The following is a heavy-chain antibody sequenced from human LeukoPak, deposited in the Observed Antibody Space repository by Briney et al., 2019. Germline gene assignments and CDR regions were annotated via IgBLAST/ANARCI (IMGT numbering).Heavy chain of an antibody. CDR2: IYYSGST. CDR1: GFTFSSYSMN. Sequence: GSLRLSCAASGFTFSSYSMNWVRQAPGKGLEWIGSIYYSGSTYYNPSLKSRVTISVDTSKNQFSLKLSSVTAADTAVYYCARSTRPHFGYDYWGQGTLVTVSS. D-gene: IGHD2-2*03. J-gene: IGHJ4*02. V-gene: IGHV4-59*05. CDR3: ARSTRPHFGYDY.